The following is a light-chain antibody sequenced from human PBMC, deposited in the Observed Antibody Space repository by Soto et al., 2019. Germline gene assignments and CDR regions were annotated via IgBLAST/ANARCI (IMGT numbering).Light chain of an antibody. CDR1: SSNIGINT. J-gene: IGLJ1*01. CDR2: TDN. CDR3: AAWDDSLNGLYV. V-gene: IGLV1-44*01. Sequence: QSLLTQPGPASGTPGQRVTISCSGSSSNIGINTVNWYQQVPGTAPKLLIYTDNQRPSGVPDRFSGSKSGTSASLAISGLQSEDEADYYCAAWDDSLNGLYVFGTGTKVTVL.